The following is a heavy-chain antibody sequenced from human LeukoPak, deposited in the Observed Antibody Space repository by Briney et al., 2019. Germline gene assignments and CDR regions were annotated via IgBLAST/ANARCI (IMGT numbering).Heavy chain of an antibody. CDR1: GFTFSSYG. D-gene: IGHD3-10*01. V-gene: IGHV3-33*06. Sequence: GGSLRLSCAASGFTFSSYGMHWVRQAPGKGLERVAVIWYDGSNKYYADSVEGRFTISRDNSKNMLYLQMNSLRAEDTAVYYCAKDREVRGVTDYFDYWGQGTLVTVSS. CDR3: AKDREVRGVTDYFDY. CDR2: IWYDGSNK. J-gene: IGHJ4*02.